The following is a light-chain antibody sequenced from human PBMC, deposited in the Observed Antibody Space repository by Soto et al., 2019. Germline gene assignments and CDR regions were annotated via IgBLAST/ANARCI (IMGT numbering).Light chain of an antibody. CDR1: QSISTW. Sequence: DIQMTQSPSTLSASVGDRVTITCRAGQSISTWLAWYQQKPGQAPKLLISAASNLESGVPSRFSGSGSGTEFTLTLSGLQPDDFATYYCQQYNTYSWTFGQGTKV. V-gene: IGKV1-5*01. CDR2: AAS. J-gene: IGKJ1*01. CDR3: QQYNTYSWT.